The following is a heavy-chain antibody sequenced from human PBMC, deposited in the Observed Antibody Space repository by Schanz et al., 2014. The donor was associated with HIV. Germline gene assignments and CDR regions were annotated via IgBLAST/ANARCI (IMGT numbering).Heavy chain of an antibody. CDR3: ARDRLHPGNGMDV. CDR1: GFTFDSYG. D-gene: IGHD4-4*01. V-gene: IGHV3-30*03. Sequence: QVRLVESGGGVVRPGRSLRLSCAASGFTFDSYGMHWVRQAPGKGLEWVAVISYDGRNKYYADSVKGRFTISRDNSKNTLYLQVKSLRAEDTAVYYCARDRLHPGNGMDVWGQGTTVTVSS. CDR2: ISYDGRNK. J-gene: IGHJ6*02.